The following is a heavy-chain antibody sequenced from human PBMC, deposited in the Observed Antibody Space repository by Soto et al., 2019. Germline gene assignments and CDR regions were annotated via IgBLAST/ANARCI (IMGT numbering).Heavy chain of an antibody. V-gene: IGHV3-23*01. J-gene: IGHJ3*02. D-gene: IGHD3-3*02. CDR2: ISGGGGDST. Sequence: EVHLLESGGGLVQPGGSLTLSCAASGFTFSSYAMSWVRQAPGKGLEWVSAISGGGGDSTYYADSVKGRLIISKDNSKNRLYRQMSRLGADDTAVYYCAKGLAIIGKGAFDMWGQGTMVTGSS. CDR3: AKGLAIIGKGAFDM. CDR1: GFTFSSYA.